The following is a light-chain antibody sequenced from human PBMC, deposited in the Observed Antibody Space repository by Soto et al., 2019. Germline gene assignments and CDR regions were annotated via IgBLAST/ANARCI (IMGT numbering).Light chain of an antibody. CDR1: QSVSSDY. V-gene: IGKV3-20*01. Sequence: EIVLTQSPGTLSLSPGERATLSCRASQSVSSDYLAWYQQKPGQTPKVLIYRASSRATGIPDRFSGSGSGTVFPLTISRLDPEDFAVYYCQQYGSSPLTFGGGTKVDIK. J-gene: IGKJ4*01. CDR3: QQYGSSPLT. CDR2: RAS.